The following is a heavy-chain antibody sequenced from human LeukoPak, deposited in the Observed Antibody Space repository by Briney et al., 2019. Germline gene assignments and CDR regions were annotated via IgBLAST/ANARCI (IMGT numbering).Heavy chain of an antibody. CDR3: ARRPHSSWAPFDY. CDR2: MNPNSGNT. CDR1: GYTFTSYD. Sequence: ASVKVSCKASGYTFTSYDINWVRQATGQGLEWMGWMNPNSGNTGYAQKFQGRVTMTRNTSISTAYMELSSLRSDDTAVYYCARRPHSSWAPFDYWGQGTLVTVSS. D-gene: IGHD6-13*01. V-gene: IGHV1-8*01. J-gene: IGHJ4*02.